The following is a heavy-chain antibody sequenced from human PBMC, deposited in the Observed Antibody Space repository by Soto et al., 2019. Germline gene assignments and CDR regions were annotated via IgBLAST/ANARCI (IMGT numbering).Heavy chain of an antibody. CDR3: ARVGEIIGDH. D-gene: IGHD3-10*01. V-gene: IGHV4-31*03. CDR1: GGSISSSGYY. CDR2: IYYSGST. Sequence: QVQLQESGPGLVKPSQTLSLTCTVSGGSISSSGYYWSWIRQHPGKGLEWIGYIYYSGSTYYNPSLKRRITISVDTSKNQFYLKMRSVTAADTAVYYCARVGEIIGDHWGQGTLVTVSS. J-gene: IGHJ5*02.